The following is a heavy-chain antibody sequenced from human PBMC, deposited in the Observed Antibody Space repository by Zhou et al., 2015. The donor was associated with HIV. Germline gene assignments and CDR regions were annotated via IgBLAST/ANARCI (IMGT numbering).Heavy chain of an antibody. CDR2: ISGYNGHT. V-gene: IGHV1-18*01. D-gene: IGHD2-21*02. CDR3: ARGEHVVMVTSITDY. CDR1: GYIFTNYA. Sequence: QVQLVQSGAEVNKPGASVKVSCKTSGYIFTNYAISWVRQAPGQGLEWMGWISGYNGHTNYAQNFQGRVTMTTDTSTSTVYMEMKFLTPDDTAVYFXARGEHVVMVTSITDYWGQGTLVTVSS. J-gene: IGHJ4*02.